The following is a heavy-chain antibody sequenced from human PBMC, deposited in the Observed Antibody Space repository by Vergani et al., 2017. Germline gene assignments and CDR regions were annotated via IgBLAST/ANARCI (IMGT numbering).Heavy chain of an antibody. CDR2: MNPNSGNT. V-gene: IGHV1-8*01. J-gene: IGHJ5*02. D-gene: IGHD3-22*01. CDR1: GYTFTSYD. Sequence: QVQLVQSGAEVKKPGASVKVSCKASGYTFTSYDINWVRQATGQGLEWMGWMNPNSGNTGYAQKFQGRVTMTRNTSISTAYMELSSLRSEDTAVYYCARGQGKASHSSGYYHNWFDPWGQGTLVTVSS. CDR3: ARGQGKASHSSGYYHNWFDP.